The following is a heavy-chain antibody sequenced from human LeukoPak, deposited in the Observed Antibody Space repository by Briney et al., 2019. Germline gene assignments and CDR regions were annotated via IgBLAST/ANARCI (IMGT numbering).Heavy chain of an antibody. Sequence: GGSLRLSCAASGFTFSDYYMSWIRQAPGKGLERVSYISSSSSYKNYADSVKGRFTISRDNAKNSLYLQMNSLRAEDTAVYYCARTRYSSSWYYFDYWGQGTLVTVSS. CDR1: GFTFSDYY. D-gene: IGHD6-13*01. V-gene: IGHV3-11*06. CDR3: ARTRYSSSWYYFDY. J-gene: IGHJ4*02. CDR2: ISSSSSYK.